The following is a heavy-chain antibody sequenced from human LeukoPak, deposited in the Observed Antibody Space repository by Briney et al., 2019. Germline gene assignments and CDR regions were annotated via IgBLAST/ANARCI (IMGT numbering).Heavy chain of an antibody. J-gene: IGHJ3*02. D-gene: IGHD5-24*01. CDR3: ARGRRWLQLGSAFDI. V-gene: IGHV4-59*12. CDR2: IYHSGST. Sequence: PSETLSLTCTVSGDSISSLYWSWIRQPLGKRLEWIGEIYHSGSTNYNPSLKSRVTISVDKSKNQFSLKLSSVTAADTAVYYCARGRRWLQLGSAFDIWGQGTMVTVSS. CDR1: GDSISSLY.